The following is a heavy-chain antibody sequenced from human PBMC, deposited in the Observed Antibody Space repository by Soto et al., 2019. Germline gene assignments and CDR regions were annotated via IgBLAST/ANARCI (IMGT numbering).Heavy chain of an antibody. J-gene: IGHJ4*02. CDR2: TYYRSNWYN. CDR3: ARYSDTGLDY. V-gene: IGHV6-1*01. Sequence: SQTLSLPCAISGESVSSNSTAWNWIRQSPSRGLEWLGRTYYRSNWYNDYALSVKSRITINPDTSKNQFSLQLNSVTPEDTAVYYCARYSDTGLDYWGQGPQVTVSS. D-gene: IGHD2-15*01. CDR1: GESVSSNSTA.